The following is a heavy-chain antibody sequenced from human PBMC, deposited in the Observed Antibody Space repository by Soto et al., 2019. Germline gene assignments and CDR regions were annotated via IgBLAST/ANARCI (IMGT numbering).Heavy chain of an antibody. CDR1: GFSFSSYA. Sequence: EVQLLESGGGLVQPGGSLRLSCAASGFSFSSYAMSWVRQTPGKGLEWVSGLSGSGNSTFYADSVKGRLTISRDNSKNTLYLQMHSLRVEDTAIYYCARTPYYYSGMDVWGLGTTVNVSS. V-gene: IGHV3-23*01. J-gene: IGHJ6*02. D-gene: IGHD1-7*01. CDR3: ARTPYYYSGMDV. CDR2: LSGSGNST.